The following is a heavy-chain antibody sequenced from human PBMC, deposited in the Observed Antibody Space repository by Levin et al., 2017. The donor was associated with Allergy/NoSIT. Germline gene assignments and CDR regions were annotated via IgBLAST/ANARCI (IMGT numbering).Heavy chain of an antibody. CDR2: ISGTGGST. Sequence: TGGSLRLSCAASGFIFNNYAMSWVRQAPGRGLEWVSAISGTGGSTYYADSVKGRFTISRDNSKNTLYLQMNSLRAEDTAVYYCAKGYSSNYYGIFDYWGQGTLVTVSS. CDR1: GFIFNNYA. J-gene: IGHJ4*02. D-gene: IGHD6-13*01. V-gene: IGHV3-23*01. CDR3: AKGYSSNYYGIFDY.